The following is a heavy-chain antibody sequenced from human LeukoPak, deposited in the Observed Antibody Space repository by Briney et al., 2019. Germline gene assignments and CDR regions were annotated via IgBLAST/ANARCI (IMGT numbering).Heavy chain of an antibody. D-gene: IGHD5-12*01. V-gene: IGHV4-38-2*01. J-gene: IGHJ6*04. CDR2: IYHSGST. CDR1: GYSTSSGYY. Sequence: PSETLSLTCAVSGYSTSSGYYWGWIRQPPGKGLEWIGSIYHSGSTYYNPSLKSRVTITVDTSKNQFSLKLSSVTAADTAVYYCARADRVATTNYYYYYGMDVWGKGTTVTVSS. CDR3: ARADRVATTNYYYYYGMDV.